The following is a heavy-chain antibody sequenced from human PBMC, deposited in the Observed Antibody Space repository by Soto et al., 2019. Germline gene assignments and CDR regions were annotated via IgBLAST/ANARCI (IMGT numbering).Heavy chain of an antibody. CDR2: ISGSGGST. J-gene: IGHJ6*02. CDR1: GFTFSSYA. CDR3: AKLWGRSYYYYGMDV. D-gene: IGHD3-16*01. V-gene: IGHV3-23*01. Sequence: PGGSLRLSCAASGFTFSSYAMSWVRQAPGKGLEWVSAISGSGGSTYYADSVKGRFTISRDNSKNTLYLQMNSLRAEDTAVYYCAKLWGRSYYYYGMDVWGQGTTVTVSS.